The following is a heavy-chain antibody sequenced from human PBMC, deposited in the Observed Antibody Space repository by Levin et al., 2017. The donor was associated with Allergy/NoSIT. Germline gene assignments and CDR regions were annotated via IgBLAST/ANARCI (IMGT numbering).Heavy chain of an antibody. CDR1: GFTFSNYA. J-gene: IGHJ4*02. CDR3: AKTSGDYGPHYFDY. Sequence: GESLKISCAASGFTFSNYAMSWVRQAPGKGLEWVSAISGSGGSTYYADSVKGRFTISRDNSKNTLYLQMNSLRAEDTAVYYCAKTSGDYGPHYFDYWGQGTLVTVSS. V-gene: IGHV3-23*01. D-gene: IGHD4-17*01. CDR2: ISGSGGST.